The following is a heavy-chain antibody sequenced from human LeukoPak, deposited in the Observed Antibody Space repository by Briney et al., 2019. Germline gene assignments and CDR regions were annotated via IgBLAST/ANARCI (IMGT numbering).Heavy chain of an antibody. Sequence: GESLKISCKGSGYSFSSYWTGWVRQMPGKGLQWMGIIYPGDSDTRYSPSFQGQVTISADKSISTAYLQWSSLKASDTAMYYCARIKITVATGLDYWGQGTLVTVSS. CDR2: IYPGDSDT. CDR1: GYSFSSYW. V-gene: IGHV5-51*01. J-gene: IGHJ4*02. D-gene: IGHD4-17*01. CDR3: ARIKITVATGLDY.